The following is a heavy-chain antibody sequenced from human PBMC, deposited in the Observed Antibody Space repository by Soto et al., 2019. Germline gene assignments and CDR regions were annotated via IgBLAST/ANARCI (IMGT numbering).Heavy chain of an antibody. J-gene: IGHJ3*02. CDR1: GFTFSSYG. CDR2: IWYDGSNK. V-gene: IGHV3-33*01. Sequence: QVQLVESGGGVVQPGRSLRLSCAASGFTFSSYGMHWVRQAPGKGLEWVAVIWYDGSNKYYADSVKGRFTISRDNSKNTLYLQMNSLRAEDTAVYYCARDLRVRYDAFDIWGQGTMVTVSS. CDR3: ARDLRVRYDAFDI.